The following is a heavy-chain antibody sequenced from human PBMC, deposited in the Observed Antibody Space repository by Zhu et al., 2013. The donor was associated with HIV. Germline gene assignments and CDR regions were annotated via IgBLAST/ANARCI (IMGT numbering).Heavy chain of an antibody. CDR2: INAGNGNT. Sequence: QVQLVQSGAEVKKPGASVKVSCKASGYTFTSYAMHWVRQAPGQRLEWMGWINAGNGNTKYSQKFQGRVTITRDTSASTAYLELSSLRSEDTAVYYCARDLLPYGMDVVGPRDHGHRLL. V-gene: IGHV1-3*01. CDR3: ARDLLPYGMDV. J-gene: IGHJ6*02. CDR1: GYTFTSYA.